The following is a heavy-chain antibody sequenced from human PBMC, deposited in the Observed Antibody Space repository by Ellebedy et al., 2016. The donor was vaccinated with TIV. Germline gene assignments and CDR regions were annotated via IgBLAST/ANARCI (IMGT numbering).Heavy chain of an antibody. V-gene: IGHV3-13*01. CDR1: GFSLTGSD. CDR3: ARGGPGGDNWFFGL. J-gene: IGHJ2*01. Sequence: GESLKISCAASGFSLTGSDLHWVRRPAGKGLEWVSASGAAGDTYYPDSVRGRFTISRESAKNSLDLQMNSLTAGDTAVYYCARGGPGGDNWFFGLWGRGTRVTVSS. CDR2: SGAAGDT. D-gene: IGHD3-10*01.